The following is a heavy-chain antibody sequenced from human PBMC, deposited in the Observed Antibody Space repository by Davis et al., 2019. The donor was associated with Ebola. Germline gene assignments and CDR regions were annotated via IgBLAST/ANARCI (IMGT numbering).Heavy chain of an antibody. CDR1: GFTFSTYA. Sequence: PGGSLRLSCAASGFTFSTYALHWVRQAPGKGLEWVAVISFDVYGGSNKFYADSVKGRFTISRDDSKDTLHLQMSNLRVDDTAVYYCATQGGYSNGGHFDFWGQGTLVTVSS. D-gene: IGHD4-11*01. J-gene: IGHJ4*02. CDR2: ISFDVYGGSNK. CDR3: ATQGGYSNGGHFDF. V-gene: IGHV3-30-3*01.